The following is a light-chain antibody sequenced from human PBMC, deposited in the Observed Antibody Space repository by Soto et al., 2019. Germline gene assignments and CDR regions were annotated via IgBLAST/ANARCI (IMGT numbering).Light chain of an antibody. CDR3: CSYTSGNTWV. Sequence: QSALTQPASVSGSPGQSITISCTGTSSDVGDYKYVSWYQQYPGKVPKLLIHDVNNRPSGVSYRFSGSKSGNTASLTISGLRSEDEADYYCCSYTSGNTWVFGGGTKLTVL. V-gene: IGLV2-14*03. CDR1: SSDVGDYKY. CDR2: DVN. J-gene: IGLJ3*02.